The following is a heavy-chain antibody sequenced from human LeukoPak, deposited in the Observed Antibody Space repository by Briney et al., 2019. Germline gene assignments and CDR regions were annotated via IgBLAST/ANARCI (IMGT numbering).Heavy chain of an antibody. J-gene: IGHJ4*02. CDR2: IIPILGIA. CDR3: AGAEGTRPSSD. D-gene: IGHD1-1*01. CDR1: GGTFSSYA. V-gene: IGHV1-69*04. Sequence: SVKVSCKASGGTFSSYAISWVRQAPGQGLEWMGRIIPILGIANYAQKFQGRVTITADKSTSTVYMELSSLRSEDTAVCYCAGAEGTRPSSDWGQGTLVTVSS.